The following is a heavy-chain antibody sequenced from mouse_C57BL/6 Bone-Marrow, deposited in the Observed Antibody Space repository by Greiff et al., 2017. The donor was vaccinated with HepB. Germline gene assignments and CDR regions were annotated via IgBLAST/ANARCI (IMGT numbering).Heavy chain of an antibody. CDR2: IGSGGST. V-gene: IGHV2-2*01. Sequence: VQLQESGPGLVQPSQSLSITCTVSGFSLTSYGVHWVRQSPGKGLEWLGVIGSGGSTDYNAAFISRLSISKDNSKSQVFFKMNSLQADDTAIYYCARGPFDYWGQGTTLTVSS. CDR1: GFSLTSYG. J-gene: IGHJ2*01. CDR3: ARGPFDY.